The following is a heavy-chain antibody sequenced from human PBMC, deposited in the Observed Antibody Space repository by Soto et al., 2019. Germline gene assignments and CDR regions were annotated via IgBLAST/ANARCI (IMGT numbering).Heavy chain of an antibody. Sequence: PGGSLRLSCAVSGLICRSYDMSWVRKAPGKGLEWVSTILVGGSTHYEDSVKGRFTISRDTSKNTVYLQMNSLTAGDTAFYYCAKATATSGGAFEIYGQGTMVTVSS. CDR1: GLICRSYD. V-gene: IGHV3-23*01. D-gene: IGHD1-1*01. CDR2: ILVGGST. CDR3: AKATATSGGAFEI. J-gene: IGHJ3*02.